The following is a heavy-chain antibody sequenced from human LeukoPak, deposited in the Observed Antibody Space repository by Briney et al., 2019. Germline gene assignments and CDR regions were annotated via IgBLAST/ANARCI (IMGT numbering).Heavy chain of an antibody. CDR3: ARGAYYDSSGYYFFDY. CDR2: ISSSGSTI. J-gene: IGHJ4*02. D-gene: IGHD3-22*01. CDR1: GFTFSDYY. V-gene: IGHV3-11*01. Sequence: GSLRLSCAASGFTFSDYYMSWIRQAPGKGLEWVSYISSSGSTIYYADSVKGRFTISRDNAKNSLYLQMNSLRAEDTAVYYCARGAYYDSSGYYFFDYWGQGTLVTVSS.